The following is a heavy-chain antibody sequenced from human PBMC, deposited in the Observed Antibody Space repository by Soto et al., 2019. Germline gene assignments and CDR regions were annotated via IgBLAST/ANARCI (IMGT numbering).Heavy chain of an antibody. J-gene: IGHJ6*02. CDR2: ISSSSSTI. V-gene: IGHV3-48*02. CDR1: GFTFSSYS. D-gene: IGHD3-10*01. CDR3: WTDRGSGFNYYGSAPGEPGMDV. Sequence: GGSLRLSCAGSGFTFSSYSMNWVRQAPWKGLEWVSYISSSSSTIYYADSVKGRFTISRDNAKNSLYLQMNSLRDEDTAVYYSWTDRGSGFNYYGSAPGEPGMDVGGQGT.